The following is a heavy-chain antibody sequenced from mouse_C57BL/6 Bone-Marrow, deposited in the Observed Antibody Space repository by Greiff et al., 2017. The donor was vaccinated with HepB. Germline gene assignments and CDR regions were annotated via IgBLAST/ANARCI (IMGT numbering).Heavy chain of an antibody. D-gene: IGHD1-1*01. CDR3: ARFYYGSSYDWFAY. CDR2: ISSGSSTI. CDR1: GFTFSDYG. V-gene: IGHV5-17*01. J-gene: IGHJ3*01. Sequence: EVKVVESGGGLVKPGGSLKLSCAASGFTFSDYGMHWVRQAPEKGLEWVAYISSGSSTIYYADTVKGRFTISRDNAKNTLFLQMTSLRSEDTAMYYCARFYYGSSYDWFAYWGQGTLVTVSA.